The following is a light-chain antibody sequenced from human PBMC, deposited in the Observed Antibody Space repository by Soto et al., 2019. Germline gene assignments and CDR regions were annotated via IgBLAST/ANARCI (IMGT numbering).Light chain of an antibody. V-gene: IGKV3-20*01. CDR1: QSVSSR. CDR2: GAS. Sequence: IVLTHSPGTLSLSPWESATLSCGASQSVSSRLAWYQQKPGQAPRLLIHGASIRATGIPDRFSGSGSGTDFTLTISRLEPEDFAVYYCQQYGSSPINFGQGTRLEIK. CDR3: QQYGSSPIN. J-gene: IGKJ5*01.